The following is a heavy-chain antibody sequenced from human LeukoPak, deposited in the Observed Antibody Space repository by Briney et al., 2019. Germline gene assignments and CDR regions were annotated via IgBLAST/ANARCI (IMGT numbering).Heavy chain of an antibody. D-gene: IGHD1-26*01. J-gene: IGHJ4*02. CDR2: VYQSGAT. CDR3: ARHGGSLGYFDH. V-gene: IGHV4-59*08. Sequence: PSETLSLTCTVSSGSISTFYWSWIRQPPGKGLEWIGYVYQSGATSYNPSLKRRVTISADTSKSQFSLRVTSVTAADTAVYYCARHGGSLGYFDHWGQGTLVTVSS. CDR1: SGSISTFY.